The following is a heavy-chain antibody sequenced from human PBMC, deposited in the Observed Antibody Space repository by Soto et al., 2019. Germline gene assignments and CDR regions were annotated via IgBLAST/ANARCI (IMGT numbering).Heavy chain of an antibody. CDR3: ARGRTIFGVVNFDY. CDR1: GGTFSNSP. J-gene: IGHJ4*02. D-gene: IGHD3-3*01. CDR2: VIPIFSIV. V-gene: IGHV1-69*01. Sequence: QVQLVQSGAEVKRPGSSVKVSCKASGGTFSNSPIAWVRLAPEQGLEWMGGVIPIFSIVKYAQKFQGRVTSTADDSTSTAYMELSSLTSEDTAVYYCARGRTIFGVVNFDYWGQGTLVTVSS.